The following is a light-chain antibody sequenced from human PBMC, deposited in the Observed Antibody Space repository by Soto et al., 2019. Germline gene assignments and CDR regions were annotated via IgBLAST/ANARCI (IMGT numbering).Light chain of an antibody. CDR1: QSLFYSSNNNDY. J-gene: IGKJ1*01. Sequence: DIVMTQSPDSLAVSLGERATINCKSSQSLFYSSNNNDYLAWYQQKPGQPPRLLIYWASTRESGVPERFSGSGSGTDFTLTVSSLQAEDVAVYYCQQYFNTPWTFGQGTKVEIK. CDR3: QQYFNTPWT. CDR2: WAS. V-gene: IGKV4-1*01.